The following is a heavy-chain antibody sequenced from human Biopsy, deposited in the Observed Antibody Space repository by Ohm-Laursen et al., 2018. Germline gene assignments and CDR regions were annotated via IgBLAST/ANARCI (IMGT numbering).Heavy chain of an antibody. CDR1: GGYISHYY. J-gene: IGHJ5*02. V-gene: IGHV4-4*07. Sequence: SETLSLTCTVSGGYISHYYWTWIRQPAGQGLEWIGRIYITGETDYNPSLKSRVTMSVDSSKKQFFLKLKSVTAADTAIYYCARASPLIRGVVESWFDPWGQGILVTVSS. D-gene: IGHD3-10*01. CDR2: IYITGET. CDR3: ARASPLIRGVVESWFDP.